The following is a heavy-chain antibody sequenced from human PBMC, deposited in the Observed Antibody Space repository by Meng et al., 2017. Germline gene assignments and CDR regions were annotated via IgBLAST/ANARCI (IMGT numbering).Heavy chain of an antibody. V-gene: IGHV3-66*03. CDR2: IYSCGST. CDR3: ARDSSSGWYHNY. D-gene: IGHD6-19*01. CDR1: RFTVSRNY. J-gene: IGHJ4*02. Sequence: QLVEYGGGLSQPGGSLGLSWAVSRFTVSRNYMSWVRQAPSKGLEWVSVIYSCGSTYYADSVKGRFTISRDNYKNTLYLQMNSLRAEDTAVYYCARDSSSGWYHNYWGQGTLVTVSS.